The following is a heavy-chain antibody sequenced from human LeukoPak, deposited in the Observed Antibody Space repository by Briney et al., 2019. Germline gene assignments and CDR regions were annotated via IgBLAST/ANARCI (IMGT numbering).Heavy chain of an antibody. Sequence: GGSLRLSCAASGFTFSSYGMHWVRQAPGKGLEWVAFIRYDGSNKYYADSVKGRFTISRDNSKNTLYLQMNSLRAADTAVYYCAKEGLWFGDRSFDYWGQGTLVTVSS. J-gene: IGHJ4*02. CDR1: GFTFSSYG. V-gene: IGHV3-30*02. D-gene: IGHD3-10*01. CDR2: IRYDGSNK. CDR3: AKEGLWFGDRSFDY.